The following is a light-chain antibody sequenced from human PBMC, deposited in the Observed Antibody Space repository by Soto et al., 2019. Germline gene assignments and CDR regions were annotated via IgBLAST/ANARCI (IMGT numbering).Light chain of an antibody. J-gene: IGKJ5*01. CDR3: QQSYSSTFT. Sequence: IQMTASRCTVSPSFGYRGTINGRASQTISSWLSWYQPKPGKAPKRQIYAPSSLHSGVPSRCSGSGSGTDFTLTISSLQPEYFANYYCQQSYSSTFTFGQGTRLEIK. CDR1: QTISSW. V-gene: IGKV1-39*01. CDR2: APS.